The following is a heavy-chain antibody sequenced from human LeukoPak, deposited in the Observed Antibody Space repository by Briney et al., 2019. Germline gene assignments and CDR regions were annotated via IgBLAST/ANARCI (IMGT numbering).Heavy chain of an antibody. CDR1: GFTFSDYY. D-gene: IGHD2-15*01. Sequence: GGSLRLSCAASGFTFSDYYMSWIRQAPGKGLEWVSYISSSGSTIYYADSVKGRFTISRDNAKNSLYLQMNSLRAEDTAVYYCAGAPATAATIDYWGQGTLVTVSS. CDR3: AGAPATAATIDY. V-gene: IGHV3-11*01. CDR2: ISSSGSTI. J-gene: IGHJ4*02.